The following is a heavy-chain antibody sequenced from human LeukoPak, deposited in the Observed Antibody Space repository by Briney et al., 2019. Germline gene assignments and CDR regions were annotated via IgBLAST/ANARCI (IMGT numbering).Heavy chain of an antibody. J-gene: IGHJ4*02. CDR1: GVSITTTSGGYY. D-gene: IGHD3-3*01. V-gene: IGHV4-61*02. CDR2: IYTSGST. Sequence: SQTLSLTCTVSGVSITTTSGGYYWTWIRQPAGKGLEWIGRIYTSGSTNYNPSLKSRVTTSVDTSKNQFSLKLSSVTAADTAVYYCARVRITIFGVVTEDYWGQGTLVTVSS. CDR3: ARVRITIFGVVTEDY.